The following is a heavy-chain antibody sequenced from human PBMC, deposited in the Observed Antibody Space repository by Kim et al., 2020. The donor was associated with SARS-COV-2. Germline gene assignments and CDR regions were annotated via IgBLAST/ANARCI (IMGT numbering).Heavy chain of an antibody. Sequence: SETLSLTCTLSGDSMSPFFWSWIRQSPEKGLEWLGSIFHNGVTNYSPSLKSRLTMSMDTSKNQMSLKLSSVTTVDSARYFCARHRLAASGLSLDVWGQGATVIVSS. CDR1: GDSMSPFF. CDR2: IFHNGVT. CDR3: ARHRLAASGLSLDV. D-gene: IGHD6-13*01. J-gene: IGHJ6*02. V-gene: IGHV4-59*13.